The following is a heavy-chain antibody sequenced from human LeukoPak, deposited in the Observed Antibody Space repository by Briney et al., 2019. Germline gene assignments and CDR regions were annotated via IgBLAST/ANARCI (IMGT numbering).Heavy chain of an antibody. D-gene: IGHD2/OR15-2a*01. CDR1: GYSFTSYW. CDR3: ARHVGPTAEYSYYMDV. J-gene: IGHJ6*03. Sequence: GESLEISRNGFGYSFTSYWIGWGRQSPGKGLELVGIIYSGDSDTRYSPSFQGQVPISADKSISTAYLQWSSLKASDTGMYYCARHVGPTAEYSYYMDVWGKGTTVTVSS. V-gene: IGHV5-51*01. CDR2: IYSGDSDT.